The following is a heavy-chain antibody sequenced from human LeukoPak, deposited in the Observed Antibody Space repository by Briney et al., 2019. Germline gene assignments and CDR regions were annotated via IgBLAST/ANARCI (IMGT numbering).Heavy chain of an antibody. CDR3: ARPVPRNFDY. CDR1: GVSINSYY. CDR2: IHYSGNT. Sequence: PSETLSLTCTVSGVSINSYYWSWIRQPPGKGLEWIGYIHYSGNTNYNPSFKSRVTMSVDTSKIQFSLKLSSVTAADTAVYYCARPVPRNFDYWGQGILVTVSS. D-gene: IGHD4-11*01. V-gene: IGHV4-59*08. J-gene: IGHJ4*02.